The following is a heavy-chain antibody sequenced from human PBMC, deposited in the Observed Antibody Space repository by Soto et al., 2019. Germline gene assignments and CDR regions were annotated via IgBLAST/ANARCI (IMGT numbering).Heavy chain of an antibody. D-gene: IGHD3-10*01. Sequence: PSETLSLTCTVSGGSISSYYWSWIRQPPGKGLEWIGYIYYSGSTNYNPSLKSRVTISVDTSKNQFSLKLSSVTAADTAVYYCAREEPTERITWGDAFDIWGQGTMVTVSS. V-gene: IGHV4-59*01. CDR1: GGSISSYY. CDR2: IYYSGST. CDR3: AREEPTERITWGDAFDI. J-gene: IGHJ3*02.